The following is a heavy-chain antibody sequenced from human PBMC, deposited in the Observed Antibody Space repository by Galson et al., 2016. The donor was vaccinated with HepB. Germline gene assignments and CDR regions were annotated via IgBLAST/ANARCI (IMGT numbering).Heavy chain of an antibody. CDR2: IHAGPGNT. CDR3: ARVGQQLARHFAY. J-gene: IGHJ4*02. Sequence: SVKVSCKASGYSFTDYTIHWVRQAPGQRLEWMGWIHAGPGNTKYPQKFQGRVTFTSDTSASTVYMDLTSLTSEETAIYFCARVGQQLARHFAYWGQGSRVTVSS. D-gene: IGHD6-13*01. CDR1: GYSFTDYT. V-gene: IGHV1-3*01.